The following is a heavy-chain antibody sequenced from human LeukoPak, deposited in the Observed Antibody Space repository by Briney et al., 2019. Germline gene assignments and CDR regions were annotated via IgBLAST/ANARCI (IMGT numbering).Heavy chain of an antibody. Sequence: GESLKISCKCSGYIFGTYWIGWVRPLPGKGLEWMGIIYPGDSHTRYSPSFQGQVTISADKSTSTAYLQWNSLKSSDTAIYYCARLYTRLTRSIWGYFDPWGQGTLVTVSS. CDR2: IYPGDSHT. CDR3: ARLYTRLTRSIWGYFDP. D-gene: IGHD3-16*01. CDR1: GYIFGTYW. V-gene: IGHV5-51*01. J-gene: IGHJ5*02.